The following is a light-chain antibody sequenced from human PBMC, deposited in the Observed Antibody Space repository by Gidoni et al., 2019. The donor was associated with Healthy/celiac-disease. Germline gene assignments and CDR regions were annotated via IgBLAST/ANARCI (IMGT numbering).Light chain of an antibody. J-gene: IGKJ3*01. V-gene: IGKV3-20*01. CDR2: GAS. CDR3: QQYGSSPL. Sequence: EIVLTQSPGTLSLSPGERATLSCRASQSVSSSYLAWYQQKPGQAPMLLIYGASSRATGIPDRFSGSGSGTDFTLTISRLEPEDFAVYYCQQYGSSPLFGPGTKVDIK. CDR1: QSVSSSY.